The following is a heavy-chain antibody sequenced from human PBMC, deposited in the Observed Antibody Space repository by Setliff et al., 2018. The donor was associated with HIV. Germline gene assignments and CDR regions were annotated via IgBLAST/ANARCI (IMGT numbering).Heavy chain of an antibody. CDR3: ARARGPEGYFDS. CDR2: IYYSGST. Sequence: PSETLSLTCTVSGGSINTGSYYWGWLRQPPGKGLASIGTIYYSGSTYYKSSLKSRLTISVDTSKNQFSLKMSSVTAADPAVYYCARARGPEGYFDSWGQGTLVTSPQ. CDR1: GGSINTGSYY. D-gene: IGHD3-10*01. V-gene: IGHV4-39*07. J-gene: IGHJ4*02.